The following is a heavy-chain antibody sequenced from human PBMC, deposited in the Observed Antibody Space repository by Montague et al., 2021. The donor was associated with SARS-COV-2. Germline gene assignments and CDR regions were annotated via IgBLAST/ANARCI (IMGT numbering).Heavy chain of an antibody. Sequence: SETLSLTCTVSDDSSSSSIYYWGWIRQPPGKGLEWIGTISYSGSTYHNPSLHSRVAISVDTSKKRFSLRLTSVTAADTAVYFCARDHYHSSWFKYWGPGTLVTASS. CDR3: ARDHYHSSWFKY. D-gene: IGHD6-13*01. V-gene: IGHV4-39*07. CDR2: ISYSGST. J-gene: IGHJ4*02. CDR1: DDSSSSSIYY.